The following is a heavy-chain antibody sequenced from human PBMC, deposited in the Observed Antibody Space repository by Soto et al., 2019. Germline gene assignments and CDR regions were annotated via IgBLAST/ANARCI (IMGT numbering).Heavy chain of an antibody. CDR2: IGYDGSNK. Sequence: PGGSLRLSCAASGFTFSSYGMHWVRQAPGKGLEWVAVIGYDGSNKYYADSVKGRFTISRDNSKNTLYLQMNSLRAEDTAVYYCARGYCSAVGCYVHYYYGFDVWGQGTTVTVSS. CDR1: GFTFSSYG. CDR3: ARGYCSAVGCYVHYYYGFDV. D-gene: IGHD2-15*01. V-gene: IGHV3-30*02. J-gene: IGHJ6*02.